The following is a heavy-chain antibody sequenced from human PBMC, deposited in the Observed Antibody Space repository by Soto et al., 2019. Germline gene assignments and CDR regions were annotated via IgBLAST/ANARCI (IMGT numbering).Heavy chain of an antibody. D-gene: IGHD3-10*01. CDR2: ISGSGGST. V-gene: IGHV3-23*01. CDR3: AKDSNYYGSGSYYYL. Sequence: GGSLRLSCAASGFTFSSYAMSWVRQAPGKGLEWVSAISGSGGSTYYADSVKGRFTISRDNSKNTLYLQMNSLRAEDTAVYYCAKDSNYYGSGSYYYLWGQGTLVTVSS. CDR1: GFTFSSYA. J-gene: IGHJ4*02.